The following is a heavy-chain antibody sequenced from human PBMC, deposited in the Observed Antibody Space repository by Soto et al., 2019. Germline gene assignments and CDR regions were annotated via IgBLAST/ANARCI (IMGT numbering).Heavy chain of an antibody. D-gene: IGHD3-3*01. CDR3: ARLPLRFLEWLYPDYYYYYYMDV. CDR1: GGSISSYY. J-gene: IGHJ6*03. CDR2: IYYSGST. V-gene: IGHV4-59*08. Sequence: SETLSLTCTVSGGSISSYYWSWIRQPPGKGQEKIGYIYYSGSTNHNPSLKSRVTISVDTSKNQFSLKLFSVTAADTAVYYCARLPLRFLEWLYPDYYYYYYMDVWGKGTTVTVSS.